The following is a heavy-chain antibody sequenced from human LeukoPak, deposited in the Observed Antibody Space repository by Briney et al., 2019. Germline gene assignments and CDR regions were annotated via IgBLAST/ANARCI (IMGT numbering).Heavy chain of an antibody. Sequence: SETLSLTCAVYGESFSGYYWSWIRQPPGKGLEWIGEINHSGSTNYNPSLKSRVTISVDTSKNQFSLKLSSVTAADTAVYYCARGQYYYDSSGPYIWGQGTMVTVSS. J-gene: IGHJ3*02. CDR1: GESFSGYY. CDR2: INHSGST. V-gene: IGHV4-34*01. CDR3: ARGQYYYDSSGPYI. D-gene: IGHD3-22*01.